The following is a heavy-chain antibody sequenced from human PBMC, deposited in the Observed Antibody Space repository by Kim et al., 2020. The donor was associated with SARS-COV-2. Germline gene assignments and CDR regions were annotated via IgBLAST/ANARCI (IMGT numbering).Heavy chain of an antibody. Sequence: SETLSLTCTVSGGSVSSGSYFWSWIRQPTGKGLEWIGYIYYSGNTNSNPSLKSRVTMSIDTSKNQFSLKLRSVTAADTALYYCARAPNDFWSGYPYYFDYWGQGTLVTVSS. CDR2: IYYSGNT. CDR1: GGSVSSGSYF. J-gene: IGHJ4*02. CDR3: ARAPNDFWSGYPYYFDY. V-gene: IGHV4-61*01. D-gene: IGHD3-3*01.